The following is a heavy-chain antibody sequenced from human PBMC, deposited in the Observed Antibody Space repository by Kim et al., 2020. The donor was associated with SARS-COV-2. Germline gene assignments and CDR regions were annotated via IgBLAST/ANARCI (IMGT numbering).Heavy chain of an antibody. CDR2: GGT. Sequence: GGTNYAQKFQGRVTMTRDTSISTAYMELSRLRSDDTAVYYCARGIADFDYWGQGTLVTVSS. J-gene: IGHJ4*02. CDR3: ARGIADFDY. V-gene: IGHV1-2*02. D-gene: IGHD6-13*01.